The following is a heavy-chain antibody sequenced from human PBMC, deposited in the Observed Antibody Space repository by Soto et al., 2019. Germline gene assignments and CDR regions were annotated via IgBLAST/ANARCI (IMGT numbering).Heavy chain of an antibody. Sequence: SETLSLTCTVSGGSISSYYWSWIRQPAGKGLEWIGRIYTSGSTNYNPSLKSRVTMSVDTSKNQFSLKLSSVTAADMAVYYCARDGGELLNYYYYYGMDVWGQGTTVTVSS. CDR3: ARDGGELLNYYYYYGMDV. CDR2: IYTSGST. CDR1: GGSISSYY. D-gene: IGHD3-10*01. V-gene: IGHV4-4*07. J-gene: IGHJ6*02.